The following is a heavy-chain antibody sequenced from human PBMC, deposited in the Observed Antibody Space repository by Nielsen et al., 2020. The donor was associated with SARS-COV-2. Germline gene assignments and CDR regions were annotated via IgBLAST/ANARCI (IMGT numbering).Heavy chain of an antibody. CDR3: ASYSRDIVVVPATGGPDRAYYFDY. J-gene: IGHJ4*02. V-gene: IGHV4-39*01. Sequence: TFSSYAMSWIRQPPGKGLEWIGSIYYSGSTYYNPSLKSRVTISVDTSKNQFSLKLSSVTAADTAVYYCASYSRDIVVVPATGGPDRAYYFDYWGQGTLVTVSS. D-gene: IGHD2-2*01. CDR2: IYYSGST. CDR1: TFSSYA.